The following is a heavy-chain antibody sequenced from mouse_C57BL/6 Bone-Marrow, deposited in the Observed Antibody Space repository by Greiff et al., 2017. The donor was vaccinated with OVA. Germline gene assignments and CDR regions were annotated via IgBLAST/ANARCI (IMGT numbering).Heavy chain of an antibody. V-gene: IGHV1-64*01. D-gene: IGHD2-2*01. J-gene: IGHJ3*01. CDR3: ARWYYGYDDGFAY. Sequence: QVQLQQPGAELVKPGASVKLSCKASGYTFTSYWMHWVKQRPGQGLEWIGMIHPNSGSTNYNEKFKSKATLTVDKSSSTAYMQLSSLTSEDSAVYYCARWYYGYDDGFAYWGQGTLVTVSA. CDR2: IHPNSGST. CDR1: GYTFTSYW.